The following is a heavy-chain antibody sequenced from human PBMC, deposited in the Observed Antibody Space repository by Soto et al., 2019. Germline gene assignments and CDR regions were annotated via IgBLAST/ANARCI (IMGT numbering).Heavy chain of an antibody. D-gene: IGHD6-19*01. CDR1: GFTFSSYG. CDR2: ISGSADRT. J-gene: IGHJ6*03. Sequence: PGGSLRLSCAASGFTFSSYGMTWVRQAPGKGLEWVSAISGSADRTYYADSVKGRFTISRDNSKNTLYLQIISLRAEDAAVFYCAKVGIGWYMDVWGKGTTVTVSS. CDR3: AKVGIGWYMDV. V-gene: IGHV3-23*01.